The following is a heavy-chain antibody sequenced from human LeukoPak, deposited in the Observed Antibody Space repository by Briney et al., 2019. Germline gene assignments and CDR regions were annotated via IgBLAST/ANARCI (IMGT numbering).Heavy chain of an antibody. CDR2: IKQDGSEK. CDR1: GFTFSSYW. V-gene: IGHV3-7*03. J-gene: IGHJ4*02. Sequence: GGSLRLSCAGSGFTFSSYWMSWVRQAPGKGLEWVANIKQDGSEKYYVDSVKGRFTISRDNAKNSLYLQMNSLRVEDAAVYYCARAPVTSCRGAYCYPFDYWGQGTLVTVSS. CDR3: ARAPVTSCRGAYCYPFDY. D-gene: IGHD2-21*01.